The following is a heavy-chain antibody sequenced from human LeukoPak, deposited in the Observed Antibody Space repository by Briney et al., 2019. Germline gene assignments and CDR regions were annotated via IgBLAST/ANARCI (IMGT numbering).Heavy chain of an antibody. CDR2: INHSGSA. J-gene: IGHJ6*02. Sequence: SETLSLTCAVYGGSFSGYYWSWIRQPPGKGLEWIREINHSGSANYNPSLKSRVTISVDTSKNQFSLKLSSVTAADTAVYYCARVYTGADGMDVWGQGTTVTVSS. CDR3: ARVYTGADGMDV. CDR1: GGSFSGYY. V-gene: IGHV4-34*01. D-gene: IGHD1-26*01.